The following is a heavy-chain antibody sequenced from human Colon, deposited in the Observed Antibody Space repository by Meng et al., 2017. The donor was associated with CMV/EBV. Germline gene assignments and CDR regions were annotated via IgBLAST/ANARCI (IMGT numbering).Heavy chain of an antibody. V-gene: IGHV3-23*01. J-gene: IGHJ1*01. Sequence: ESLKISCAASGFTFSTYAMSWVRQAPGKGLEWVSGVSESGARTFYADSVKGRFTISRDDSKNMLYLQMNSLRADDTALYYCAKDVGGSSVEYFQHWGQGTPVTVSS. CDR1: GFTFSTYA. CDR2: VSESGART. D-gene: IGHD3-10*01. CDR3: AKDVGGSSVEYFQH.